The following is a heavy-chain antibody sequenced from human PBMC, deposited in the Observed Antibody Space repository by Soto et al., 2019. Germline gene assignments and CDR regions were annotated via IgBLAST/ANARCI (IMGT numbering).Heavy chain of an antibody. CDR2: IYYSGST. V-gene: IGHV4-39*01. J-gene: IGHJ4*02. Sequence: QLQLQESGPGLVKPSETLSLTGTVSGGSISSSSYYWCWIRQPPGKGLEWIGSIYYSGSTYYNPSLKSRVTISVDTSKNQFSLKLSSVTAADTAVYYCARHTPAISISDHWGQGTLVTVSS. D-gene: IGHD2-15*01. CDR1: GGSISSSSYY. CDR3: ARHTPAISISDH.